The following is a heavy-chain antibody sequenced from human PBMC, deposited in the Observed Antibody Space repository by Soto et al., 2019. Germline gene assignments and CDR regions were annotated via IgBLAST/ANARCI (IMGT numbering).Heavy chain of an antibody. CDR2: ISGSGGST. J-gene: IGHJ3*02. CDR1: GFTFSSYA. D-gene: IGHD3-10*01. CDR3: AKDWGYYYGSGSYPGDAFDI. V-gene: IGHV3-23*01. Sequence: GGSRRLSCAASGFTFSSYAMSWVRQAPGKGLEWVSAISGSGGSTYYADSVKGRFTISRDNSKNTLYLQMNSLRAEDTAVYYCAKDWGYYYGSGSYPGDAFDIWGQGTMVTVSS.